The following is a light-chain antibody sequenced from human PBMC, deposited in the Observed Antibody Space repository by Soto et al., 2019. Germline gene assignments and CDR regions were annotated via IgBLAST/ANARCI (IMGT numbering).Light chain of an antibody. CDR3: QKYNTAPLT. Sequence: DIQMTQSPSSLSTSVGDRVTITCRASQGIGNYLAWYQQKPGKVPKLLIYAASTLQSGVPSRFSGSGSGTEFTLAISGLQPEDVATYYCQKYNTAPLTFGGGTKVEIK. CDR2: AAS. J-gene: IGKJ4*01. V-gene: IGKV1-27*01. CDR1: QGIGNY.